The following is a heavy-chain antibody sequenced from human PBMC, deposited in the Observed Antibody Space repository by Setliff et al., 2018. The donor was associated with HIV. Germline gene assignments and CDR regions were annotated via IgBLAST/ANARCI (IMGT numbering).Heavy chain of an antibody. CDR3: ARNFYDSSGYRYDY. CDR1: GYTFTSYG. V-gene: IGHV1-18*01. Sequence: ASVKVSCKASGYTFTSYGISWVRQAPGQGLEWMGWISAYNGNTNYAQKFQGRVTMTTDTSTSTAYMELRSLRSDYTDVYYCARNFYDSSGYRYDYWGQGTLVTVSS. CDR2: ISAYNGNT. D-gene: IGHD3-22*01. J-gene: IGHJ4*02.